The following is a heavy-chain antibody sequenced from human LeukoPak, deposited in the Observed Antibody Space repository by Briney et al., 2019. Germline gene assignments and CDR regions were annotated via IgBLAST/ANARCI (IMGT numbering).Heavy chain of an antibody. V-gene: IGHV4-34*01. Sequence: PSETLSLTCAVYGGSFSGYYWSWIRQPPGKGLEWIGEINHSGSTNYNPSLKSRVTISVDTSKNQFTLKLSSVTAADTAVYYCSRTLVVLAAILNSHWFDPWGQGTLVTVSS. CDR2: INHSGST. J-gene: IGHJ5*02. CDR3: SRTLVVLAAILNSHWFDP. CDR1: GGSFSGYY. D-gene: IGHD2-2*02.